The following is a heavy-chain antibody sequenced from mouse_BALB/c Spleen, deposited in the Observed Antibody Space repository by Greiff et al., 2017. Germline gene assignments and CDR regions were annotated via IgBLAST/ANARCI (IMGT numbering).Heavy chain of an antibody. D-gene: IGHD2-13*01. CDR2: INSNGGST. CDR1: GFTFSRYG. CDR3: ARDDSLPRGYAMDY. J-gene: IGHJ4*01. V-gene: IGHV5-6-3*01. Sequence: EVQLVESGGGLVQPGGSLKLSCAASGFTFSRYGMSWVRQTPDKRLELVATINSNGGSTYYPDSVKGRFTISRDNAKNTLYLQMSSLKSEYTAMDYCARDDSLPRGYAMDYWGQGTSVTVSA.